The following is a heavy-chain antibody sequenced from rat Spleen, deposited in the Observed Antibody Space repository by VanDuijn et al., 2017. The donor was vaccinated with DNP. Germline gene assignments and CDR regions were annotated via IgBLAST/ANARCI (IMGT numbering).Heavy chain of an antibody. V-gene: IGHV5-27*01. Sequence: EVHLVESGGGLVQPGRSLKLSCAASGFTFSNYDMAWVRQAPTKGLEWVASINADGGRTYYADSVKGRFTISRDNAENTLYLQMNSLRSEDTATYYCTTYYYDGSYYPHWFAYWGQGTLVTVSS. J-gene: IGHJ3*01. CDR3: TTYYYDGSYYPHWFAY. CDR2: INADGGRT. CDR1: GFTFSNYD. D-gene: IGHD1-12*02.